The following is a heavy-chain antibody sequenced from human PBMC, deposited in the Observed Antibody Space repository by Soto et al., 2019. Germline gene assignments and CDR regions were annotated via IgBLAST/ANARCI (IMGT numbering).Heavy chain of an antibody. CDR2: IIPILGIA. CDR1: GGTFSCYT. V-gene: IGHV1-69*02. CDR3: ARVTGTTRVGWFDP. Sequence: QVQLVQSGAAVKKPGSSVKVSCKASGGTFSCYTISWVRQAPGQGLEWMGRIIPILGIANYAQKFQGRVTITADKSTSTAYMELSSLRSEDTAVYYCARVTGTTRVGWFDPWGQGTLVTVSS. D-gene: IGHD1-20*01. J-gene: IGHJ5*02.